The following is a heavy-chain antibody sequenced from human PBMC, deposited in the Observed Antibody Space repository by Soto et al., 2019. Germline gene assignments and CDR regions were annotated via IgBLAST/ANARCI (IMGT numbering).Heavy chain of an antibody. V-gene: IGHV3-30*04. J-gene: IGHJ3*02. CDR3: ARGGWGGSSWYDDAFDI. Sequence: GGSLRLSCAASGFTFSSYAMHWVRQAPGKGLEWVAVISYDGSNKYYADSVKGRFTISRDNSKNTLYLQMNSPRAEDTAVYYCARGGWGGSSWYDDAFDIWGQGTMVTVSS. D-gene: IGHD6-13*01. CDR2: ISYDGSNK. CDR1: GFTFSSYA.